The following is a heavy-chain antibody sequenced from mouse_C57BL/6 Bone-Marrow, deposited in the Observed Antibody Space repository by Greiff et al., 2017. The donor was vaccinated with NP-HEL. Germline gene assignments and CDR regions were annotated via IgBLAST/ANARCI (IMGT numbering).Heavy chain of an antibody. CDR3: ARGPTEAWFAY. D-gene: IGHD4-1*02. Sequence: QVQLQQSGPELVKPGASVKISCKASGYAFSSSWMNWVKQRPGKGLEWIGRIYPGDGDTNYNGKFKGKATLTADKSSSTAYMQLSSLTSEDSAVYFCARGPTEAWFAYWGQGTLVTVSA. V-gene: IGHV1-82*01. J-gene: IGHJ3*01. CDR2: IYPGDGDT. CDR1: GYAFSSSW.